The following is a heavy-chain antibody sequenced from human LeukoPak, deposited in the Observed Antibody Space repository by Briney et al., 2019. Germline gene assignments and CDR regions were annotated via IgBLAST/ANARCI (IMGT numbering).Heavy chain of an antibody. CDR2: IVNNGGGT. V-gene: IGHV3-64*04. CDR1: GFTISDYS. Sequence: PGGSLRLSCSGSGFTISDYSILWARQAPGKGLEYVSGIVNNGGGTYYADSVKGRFTISRDNSKNTVYLQMNSLRAEDTAVYYCARDTDSGRIAAAGLDYWGQGTLVTVSS. CDR3: ARDTDSGRIAAAGLDY. J-gene: IGHJ4*02. D-gene: IGHD6-13*01.